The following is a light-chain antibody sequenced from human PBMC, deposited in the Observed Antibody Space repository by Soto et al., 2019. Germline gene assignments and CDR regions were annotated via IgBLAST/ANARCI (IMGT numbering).Light chain of an antibody. CDR3: NSFTSSSTYV. Sequence: QSALTQPDSVSGSPGQSITIFCTGTSSDVGGYKYVSWYQQHPGKAPKLIIYEVSNRPSGVSNRFSGSKSGNTASLTISGLQAEDETDYYCNSFTSSSTYVFGTGTKLTVL. CDR1: SSDVGGYKY. J-gene: IGLJ1*01. V-gene: IGLV2-14*01. CDR2: EVS.